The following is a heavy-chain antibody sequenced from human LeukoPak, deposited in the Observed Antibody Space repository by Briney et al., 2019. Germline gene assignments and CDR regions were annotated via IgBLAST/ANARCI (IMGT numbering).Heavy chain of an antibody. D-gene: IGHD5-18*01. CDR1: GGSISSSSYY. J-gene: IGHJ4*02. CDR3: ARRGYSYGEQYHFDY. Sequence: KPSETLSLTCTVSGGSISSSSYYWGWIRQPPGKGLEWIGSIYYSGSTYYNPSLKGRVTISVDTSKNQFSLKLSSVTAADTAVYYCARRGYSYGEQYHFDYWGQGTLVTVSS. V-gene: IGHV4-39*01. CDR2: IYYSGST.